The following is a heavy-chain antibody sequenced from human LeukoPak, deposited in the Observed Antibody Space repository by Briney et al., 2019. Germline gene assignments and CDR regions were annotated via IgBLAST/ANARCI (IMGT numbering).Heavy chain of an antibody. CDR1: GGSISSYY. D-gene: IGHD5-12*01. CDR2: IYHSGST. Sequence: SETLSLTCTISGGSISSYYWSWIRQPPGKGLEWIGYIYHSGSTKYNPSLKSRVTISVDTSKNQFSLKLSSVTAADTAVYYCARDGYSGNDGLWGQGSLVTVSS. J-gene: IGHJ4*02. V-gene: IGHV4-59*01. CDR3: ARDGYSGNDGL.